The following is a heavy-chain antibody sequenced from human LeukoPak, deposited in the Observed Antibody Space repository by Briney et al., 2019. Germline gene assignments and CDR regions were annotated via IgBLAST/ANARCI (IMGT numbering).Heavy chain of an antibody. CDR1: GYTFTSYD. V-gene: IGHV1-8*01. J-gene: IGHJ4*02. CDR3: ARSELLWFGGVKSGFDY. D-gene: IGHD3-10*01. Sequence: ASVKVSCKASGYTFTSYDINWVRQATGQGLEWMGWMNPNSGNTGYAQKFQGRVTMTRNTSISTAYMELSSLRSEDTAVYYCARSELLWFGGVKSGFDYWGQGTLVTVSS. CDR2: MNPNSGNT.